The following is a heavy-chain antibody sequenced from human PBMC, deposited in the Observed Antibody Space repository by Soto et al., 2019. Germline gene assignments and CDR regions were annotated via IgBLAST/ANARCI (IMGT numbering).Heavy chain of an antibody. V-gene: IGHV3-23*01. CDR3: AGAVAGYYYGMDV. J-gene: IGHJ6*02. CDR2: IGASGST. Sequence: PGGSLRLSCAASGFTFRNYDMSWVRQGPGKGLEWVSAIGASGSTYYSDSVRGRFTISRDNSKNTLDLQMDSLRPEDTAVYYCAGAVAGYYYGMDVWGQGTTVTVSS. D-gene: IGHD6-19*01. CDR1: GFTFRNYD.